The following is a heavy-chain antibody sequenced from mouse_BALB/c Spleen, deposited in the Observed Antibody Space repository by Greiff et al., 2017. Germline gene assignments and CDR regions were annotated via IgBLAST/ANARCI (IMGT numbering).Heavy chain of an antibody. J-gene: IGHJ1*01. CDR3: ARGEGGNYGDWYFDV. Sequence: EVQLQESGPGLVKPSQSLSLTCSVTGYSITSGYYWNWIRQFPGNKLEWMGYISYDGSNNYNPSLKNRISITRDTSKNQFFLKLNSVTTEDTATYYCARGEGGNYGDWYFDVWDAGTTVTVSS. CDR1: GYSITSGYY. D-gene: IGHD2-1*01. V-gene: IGHV3-6*02. CDR2: ISYDGSN.